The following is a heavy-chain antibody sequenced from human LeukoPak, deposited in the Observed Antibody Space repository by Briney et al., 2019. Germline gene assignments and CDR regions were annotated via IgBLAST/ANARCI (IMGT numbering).Heavy chain of an antibody. CDR2: ISGDGGAT. CDR3: AKVSLRMQRWLQLEY. V-gene: IGHV3-43*02. D-gene: IGHD5-18*01. Sequence: PGGSLRLSCAVSGFTFDDYAMHWVRQAPGKGLEWVSLISGDGGATYYADSMKGRFTISRDNSKNSLFLQMNSLRTEDTALYYCAKVSLRMQRWLQLEYWGQGTLVTASS. J-gene: IGHJ4*02. CDR1: GFTFDDYA.